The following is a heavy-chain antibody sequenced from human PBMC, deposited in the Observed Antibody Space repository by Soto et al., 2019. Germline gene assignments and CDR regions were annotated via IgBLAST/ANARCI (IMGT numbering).Heavy chain of an antibody. D-gene: IGHD4-17*01. Sequence: GASVKVSCKASGYTFTDYYMHWVRQAPGQGLEWMGWINPNSGGTNYAQKFQGWVTMTRDTSISTAYMELSRLRSDDTAVYYCARDPNYGGNQQRTGYYYYGMDVWGQGTTVTVSS. CDR3: ARDPNYGGNQQRTGYYYYGMDV. V-gene: IGHV1-2*04. J-gene: IGHJ6*02. CDR1: GYTFTDYY. CDR2: INPNSGGT.